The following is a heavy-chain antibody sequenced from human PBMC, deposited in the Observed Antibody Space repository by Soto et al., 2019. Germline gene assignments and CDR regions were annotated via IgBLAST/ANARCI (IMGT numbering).Heavy chain of an antibody. CDR1: GGTFSSYA. V-gene: IGHV1-3*01. CDR2: INAGNGNT. Sequence: GASVKVSCKASGGTFSSYAMQCVRQAPGQRLEWMGWINAGNGNTKYSQKFQGRVTITRDTSASTAYMELSSLRSEDTAVYYCARDLGGWTDYWGQGTLVTVSS. J-gene: IGHJ4*02. D-gene: IGHD6-19*01. CDR3: ARDLGGWTDY.